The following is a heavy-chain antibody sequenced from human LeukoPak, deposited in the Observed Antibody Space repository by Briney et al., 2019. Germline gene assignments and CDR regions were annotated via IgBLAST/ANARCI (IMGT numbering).Heavy chain of an antibody. V-gene: IGHV3-20*04. J-gene: IGHJ4*02. CDR1: GFMLDDYG. Sequence: GGSLRLSCAASGFMLDDYGMSWVRQAPGKGLEWVSGINWNGGRTGYADSVKGRFTISRDNAKNSLYLQMNSLRAEDMALYYCARDYDYGDYPGYWGQGTLVTVSS. CDR2: INWNGGRT. CDR3: ARDYDYGDYPGY. D-gene: IGHD4-17*01.